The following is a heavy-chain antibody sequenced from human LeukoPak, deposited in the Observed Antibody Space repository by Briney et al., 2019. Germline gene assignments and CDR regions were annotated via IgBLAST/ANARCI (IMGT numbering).Heavy chain of an antibody. J-gene: IGHJ3*02. CDR1: GFTFSDYY. D-gene: IGHD3-22*01. CDR3: ASDAMIVVVGAFDI. CDR2: ISSSGTTI. Sequence: PGGSLRLSCAASGFTFSDYYMSWIRQAPGKGLEWGSYISSSGTTIFYADSVKGRFTISRDNAKNSLYLQMNSLRAEDTAVYYCASDAMIVVVGAFDIWGQGTMVTVSS. V-gene: IGHV3-11*01.